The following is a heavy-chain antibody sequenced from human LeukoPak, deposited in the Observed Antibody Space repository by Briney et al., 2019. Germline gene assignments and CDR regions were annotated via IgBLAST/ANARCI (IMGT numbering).Heavy chain of an antibody. V-gene: IGHV5-51*01. CDR2: IYPGDSDT. CDR1: GYSFTSYW. J-gene: IGHJ4*02. CDR3: ARPHYDFWSGYPYYFDY. Sequence: GESLKISCKGSGYSFTSYWIGWVRQMPGKGLEWMGIIYPGDSDTRYSPSFQSQVTISADKSISTAYLQWSSLKASDTAMYYCARPHYDFWSGYPYYFDYWGQGTLVTVSS. D-gene: IGHD3-3*01.